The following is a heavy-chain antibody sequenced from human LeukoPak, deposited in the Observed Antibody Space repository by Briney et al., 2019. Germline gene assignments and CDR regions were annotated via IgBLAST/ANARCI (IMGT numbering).Heavy chain of an antibody. CDR2: INHSGST. J-gene: IGHJ4*02. D-gene: IGHD3-22*01. CDR3: ARLGPYYDSSGYYFALDY. V-gene: IGHV4-34*01. Sequence: SETLSLTCAAYGGSFSGYYLSWIRQPPGKGLEWIGEINHSGSTNYNPSFKSRATISVDTSKNEFSLTLSSVTTAETAVYYCARLGPYYDSSGYYFALDYWGQGTLVTVSS. CDR1: GGSFSGYY.